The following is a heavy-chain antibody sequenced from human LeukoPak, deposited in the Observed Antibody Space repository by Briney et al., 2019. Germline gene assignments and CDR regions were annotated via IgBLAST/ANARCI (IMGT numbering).Heavy chain of an antibody. CDR2: IYYSGST. CDR3: ARAPYCSGGSRYRPGSWFDP. D-gene: IGHD2-15*01. V-gene: IGHV4-59*01. CDR1: GGSISSYY. J-gene: IGHJ5*02. Sequence: SETLSLTCTVSGGSISSYYWSWIRQPPGKGLEWIGYIYYSGSTNYNPSLKSRVTISVDTSRNQFSLKLSSVTAADTAVYYCARAPYCSGGSRYRPGSWFDPWGQGTLVTVSS.